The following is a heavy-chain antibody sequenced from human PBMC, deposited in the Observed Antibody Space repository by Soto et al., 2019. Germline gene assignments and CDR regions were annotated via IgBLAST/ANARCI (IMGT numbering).Heavy chain of an antibody. CDR1: GFTFSSYA. V-gene: IGHV3-23*01. CDR3: AKEGRGIAAAGTHDAFDI. D-gene: IGHD6-13*01. Sequence: GGSLRLSCAASGFTFSSYAMSWVRQAPGKGLEWVSAISGSGGSQYYADSVKGRFTSSRENSKNTLYLQMNSLRAEDTAVYYCAKEGRGIAAAGTHDAFDIWGQGTMVTVSS. CDR2: ISGSGGSQ. J-gene: IGHJ3*02.